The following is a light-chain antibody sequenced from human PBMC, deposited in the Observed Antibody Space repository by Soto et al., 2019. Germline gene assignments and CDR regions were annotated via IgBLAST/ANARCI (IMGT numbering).Light chain of an antibody. V-gene: IGKV1-9*01. CDR1: QGISSY. CDR2: AAS. CDR3: QQLNSFPIT. J-gene: IGKJ5*01. Sequence: DIQLTQSPSFLSVSVGDRVTITCRASQGISSYLAWYQQKPGKAPKLLIYAASTLQSGVPSRFSGSGSGTEFTLTISSLQPEDFATYYCQQLNSFPITFGQGTRLEIK.